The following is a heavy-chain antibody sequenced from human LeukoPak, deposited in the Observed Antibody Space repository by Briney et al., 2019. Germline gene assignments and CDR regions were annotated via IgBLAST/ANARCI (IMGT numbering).Heavy chain of an antibody. CDR2: INPSSGGT. CDR3: ARVAIRYFDWLLF. V-gene: IGHV1-2*02. Sequence: GASVKVSCKASGYTFTGYYMHWVRQAPGQGLEWMGWINPSSGGTNYAQKFQGRVTMTRDTSISTAYMELSRLRSDDTAVYYCARVAIRYFDWLLFWGQGTLVTVSS. D-gene: IGHD3-9*01. CDR1: GYTFTGYY. J-gene: IGHJ4*02.